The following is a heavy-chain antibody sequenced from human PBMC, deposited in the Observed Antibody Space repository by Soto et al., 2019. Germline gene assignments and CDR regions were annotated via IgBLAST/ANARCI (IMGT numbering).Heavy chain of an antibody. V-gene: IGHV1-58*01. CDR1: GFTFISSA. CDR3: VLISLVRHGDSSGYRAY. D-gene: IGHD3-22*01. Sequence: SVKVACKASGFTFISSAVQWVRQARGQRLEWIGWIVVGSDNANYAQKFQERVTITRDMSTSTAYMELSSLRSEDTAVYYCVLISLVRHGDSSGYRAYRGQGTLVTVSS. CDR2: IVVGSDNA. J-gene: IGHJ1*01.